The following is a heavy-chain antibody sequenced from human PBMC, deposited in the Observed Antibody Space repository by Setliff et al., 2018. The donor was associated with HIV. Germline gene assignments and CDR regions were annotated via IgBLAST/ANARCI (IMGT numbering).Heavy chain of an antibody. J-gene: IGHJ5*02. Sequence: SCSVSGGSISSSTYYWGWIRQPPGKGLEWIGDIFYTGSTYYNPSLKSRVAISVDTSENQFSLKLNSVTAADTAVYYCARRGRDGVFIMFATGFDPWGQGALVTVSS. CDR3: ARRGRDGVFIMFATGFDP. V-gene: IGHV4-39*01. D-gene: IGHD2-8*01. CDR2: IFYTGST. CDR1: GGSISSSTYY.